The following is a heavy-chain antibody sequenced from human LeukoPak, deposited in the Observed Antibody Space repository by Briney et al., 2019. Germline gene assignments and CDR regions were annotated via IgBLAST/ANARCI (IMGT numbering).Heavy chain of an antibody. Sequence: SETLSLTCTVSGGSISSGGYYWSWIRQHPGKGLEWIEYIYDSGSTYYNPSLKSRVTISVDTSKNQFSLKLSSVTAADTAVYYCASNKGMDDSSGYYYMGEYFQHWGQGTLVTVSS. J-gene: IGHJ1*01. D-gene: IGHD3-22*01. CDR2: IYDSGST. V-gene: IGHV4-31*03. CDR1: GGSISSGGYY. CDR3: ASNKGMDDSSGYYYMGEYFQH.